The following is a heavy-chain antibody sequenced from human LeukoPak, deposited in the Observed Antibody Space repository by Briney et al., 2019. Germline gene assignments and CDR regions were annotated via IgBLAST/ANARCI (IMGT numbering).Heavy chain of an antibody. CDR1: GYTFTGYY. CDR3: ARDYCSSTSCPDAFDI. Sequence: ASVKVSCKASGYTFTGYYMHWVRQAPGQGLEWMGWINPSSGGTNYAQKFQGRVTMTRDTSISTAYMELRSLRSDDTAVYYCARDYCSSTSCPDAFDIWGQGTMVTVSS. CDR2: INPSSGGT. D-gene: IGHD2-2*01. J-gene: IGHJ3*02. V-gene: IGHV1-2*02.